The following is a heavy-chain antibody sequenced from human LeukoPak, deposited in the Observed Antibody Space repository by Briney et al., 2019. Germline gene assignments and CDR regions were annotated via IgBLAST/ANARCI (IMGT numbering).Heavy chain of an antibody. CDR1: GYTFTGYY. Sequence: GASVKVSCKASGYTFTGYYMHWVRQAPGQGLEWMGRINPNSGGTNYAQKFQGRVTMTTDTSTSTAYMELRSLRSDDTAVYYCARFERWTGTVYLDYWGQGTLVTVSS. CDR3: ARFERWTGTVYLDY. V-gene: IGHV1-2*06. J-gene: IGHJ4*02. CDR2: INPNSGGT. D-gene: IGHD3/OR15-3a*01.